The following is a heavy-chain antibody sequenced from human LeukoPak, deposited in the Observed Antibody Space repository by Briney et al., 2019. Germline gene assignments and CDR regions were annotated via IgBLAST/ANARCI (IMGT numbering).Heavy chain of an antibody. CDR3: TTGFYGDYVSGMDV. J-gene: IGHJ6*02. D-gene: IGHD4-17*01. V-gene: IGHV3-15*04. CDR1: GFTFSNAW. CDR2: IEGKTDGGTT. Sequence: GGSLRLSCAASGFTFSNAWMSWVRQAPGKGLEWVGRIEGKTDGGTTDYAAPVKGRFTISRDDSKNTLYLQMNSLKTEDTAVYYCTTGFYGDYVSGMDVWGQGTTVTVSS.